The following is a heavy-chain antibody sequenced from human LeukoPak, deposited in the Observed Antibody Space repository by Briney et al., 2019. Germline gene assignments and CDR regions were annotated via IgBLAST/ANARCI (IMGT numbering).Heavy chain of an antibody. V-gene: IGHV3-48*01. J-gene: IGHJ4*02. D-gene: IGHD1-26*01. Sequence: PGGSLRLSCAASGFTFSSYSMNWVRQAPGKGLEWVSYISSSSSTIYYADSVKGRFTISRDNAKNSLYLQMNSLRAEDTAVYYCARGDDGWARVRELRFDYWGQGTLVTVSS. CDR1: GFTFSSYS. CDR3: ARGDDGWARVRELRFDY. CDR2: ISSSSSTI.